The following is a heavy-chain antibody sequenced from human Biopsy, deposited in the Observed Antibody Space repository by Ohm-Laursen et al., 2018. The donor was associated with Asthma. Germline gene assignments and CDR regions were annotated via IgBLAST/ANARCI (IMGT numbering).Heavy chain of an antibody. D-gene: IGHD2-8*02. J-gene: IGHJ4*02. CDR1: GFTFSSYG. Sequence: SLRLSCAASGFTFSSYGMHWVRQAPGKGLEWVAVIWYDGSNKYYADSVKGRFTISRDNSKNTLYLQMNSLRAEDTAVYYCARDWKGYCAGGVCYPDYWGQGTLVTVSS. CDR3: ARDWKGYCAGGVCYPDY. CDR2: IWYDGSNK. V-gene: IGHV3-33*01.